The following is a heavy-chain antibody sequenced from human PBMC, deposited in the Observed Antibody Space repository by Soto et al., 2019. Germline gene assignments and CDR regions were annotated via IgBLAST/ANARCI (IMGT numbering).Heavy chain of an antibody. CDR2: ISYDGSNK. Sequence: QVQLVESGGGVVQPGRSLRLSCAASGFTFSSYGMHWVRQAPGKGLEWVAVISYDGSNKYYADSVKGRFTISRDNSKNTLYLQMNSPRAEDTAVYYCAKVGAAAGTDYWGQGTLVTVS. V-gene: IGHV3-30*18. J-gene: IGHJ4*02. D-gene: IGHD6-13*01. CDR3: AKVGAAAGTDY. CDR1: GFTFSSYG.